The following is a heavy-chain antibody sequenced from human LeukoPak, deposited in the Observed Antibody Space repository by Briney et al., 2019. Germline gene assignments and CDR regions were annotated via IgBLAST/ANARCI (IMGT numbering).Heavy chain of an antibody. CDR2: IYHSGST. CDR1: GGSISSGGYY. Sequence: SQTLSLTCTVSGGSISSGGYYWSWIRQPPGKGLEWIGYIYHSGSTYYNPSLKSRVTISVDRSKNQFSLKLSSVTAADTAVYYCAREEATVVVPAAPIHWGQGTLVTVSS. V-gene: IGHV4-30-2*01. J-gene: IGHJ4*02. D-gene: IGHD2-2*01. CDR3: AREEATVVVPAAPIH.